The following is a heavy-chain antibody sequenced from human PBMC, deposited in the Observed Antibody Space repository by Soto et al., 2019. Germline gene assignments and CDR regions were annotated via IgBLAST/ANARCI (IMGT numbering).Heavy chain of an antibody. CDR1: GGSISSYY. Sequence: SETLSLTCTVSGGSISSYYWSWIRQPPGKGLEWIGYIYYSGSTNYNPSLKSRVTISVDTSKNQFSLKLSSVTAADTAVYYCARHGPYDYIWGSYRAPDFDIWGQGTMVTV. J-gene: IGHJ3*02. V-gene: IGHV4-59*08. CDR3: ARHGPYDYIWGSYRAPDFDI. D-gene: IGHD3-16*02. CDR2: IYYSGST.